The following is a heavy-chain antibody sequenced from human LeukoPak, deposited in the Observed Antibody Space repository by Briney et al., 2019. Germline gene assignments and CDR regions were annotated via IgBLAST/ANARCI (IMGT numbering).Heavy chain of an antibody. CDR1: GFAFRNYG. V-gene: IGHV3-30*18. CDR2: ISYDGINT. CDR3: ANDGARGFGEPSPYDY. J-gene: IGHJ4*02. D-gene: IGHD3-10*01. Sequence: PGRSLRLSCVASGFAFRNYGMHWVRQAPGKGLEWVAVISYDGINTHYADSVKGRFTISKDNSKNTLYLQLNTLRPEDTAVYYCANDGARGFGEPSPYDYWGQGTRVIVSS.